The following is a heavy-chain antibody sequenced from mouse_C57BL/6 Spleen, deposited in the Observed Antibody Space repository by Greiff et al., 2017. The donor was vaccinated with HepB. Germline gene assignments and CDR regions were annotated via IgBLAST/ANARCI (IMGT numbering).Heavy chain of an antibody. CDR3: ARGCYGSSYGPWFAY. D-gene: IGHD1-1*01. CDR1: GYTFTSYW. J-gene: IGHJ3*01. CDR2: IDPSDSET. V-gene: IGHV1-52*01. Sequence: QVQLQQSGAELVRPGSSVKLSCKASGYTFTSYWMHWVKQRPIQGLEWIGNIDPSDSETHYNQKFKDKATLTVDKSSSTAYMQLSSLTSEDSAVYYCARGCYGSSYGPWFAYWGQGTLVTVSA.